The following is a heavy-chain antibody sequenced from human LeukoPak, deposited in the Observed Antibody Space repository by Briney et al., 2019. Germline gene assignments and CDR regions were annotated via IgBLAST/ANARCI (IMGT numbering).Heavy chain of an antibody. Sequence: KPGGSLRLSCAASGFTFSSYAMSWVRQAPGKGLEWVSSISSSSSYIYYADSVKGRFTISRDNAKNSLYLQMNSLRAEDTAVYYCARESGGGYSYDFDYWGQGTLVTVSS. CDR2: ISSSSSYI. CDR1: GFTFSSYA. J-gene: IGHJ4*02. V-gene: IGHV3-21*01. D-gene: IGHD5-18*01. CDR3: ARESGGGYSYDFDY.